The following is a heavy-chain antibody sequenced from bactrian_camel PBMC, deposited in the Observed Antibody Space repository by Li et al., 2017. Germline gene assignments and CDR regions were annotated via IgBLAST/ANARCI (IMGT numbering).Heavy chain of an antibody. CDR2: IFVSRSPWST. D-gene: IGHD2*01. CDR1: TGTFRSAC. V-gene: IGHV3-3*01. CDR3: SADCSGRTAG. Sequence: HVQLVESGGGSVQAGGSLRLSCAASTGTFRSACMGWSRQAPGKERELVARIFVSRSPWSTWYADSVKGRFTISKDNAKNTLYLQMNSLKPDDAGMYYCSADCSGRTAGWGQGTQVTVS. J-gene: IGHJ4*01.